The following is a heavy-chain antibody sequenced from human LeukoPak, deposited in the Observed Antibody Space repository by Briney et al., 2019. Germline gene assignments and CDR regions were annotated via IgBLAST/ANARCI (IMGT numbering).Heavy chain of an antibody. J-gene: IGHJ5*02. CDR3: AAGSTIFGVLIMGSWFDP. D-gene: IGHD3-3*01. V-gene: IGHV4-39*02. CDR1: GGSVSSSTYS. Sequence: PETLSLTSNISGGSVSSSTYSWVWIRQPPGKGLEWIGSIYKSGNTYYNPSLKSRVTISVDTSKNHFSLKLSSVTAADTAVYYCAAGSTIFGVLIMGSWFDPWGQGTLVTVSS. CDR2: IYKSGNT.